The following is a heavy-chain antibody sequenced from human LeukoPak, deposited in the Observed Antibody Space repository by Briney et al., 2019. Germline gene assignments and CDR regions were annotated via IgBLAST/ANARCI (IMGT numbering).Heavy chain of an antibody. J-gene: IGHJ6*03. CDR3: ARVTVVTSLDYYYYYMDV. V-gene: IGHV4-4*07. CDR2: IYTSGST. CDR1: GGSISSYY. Sequence: PSETLSLTCTVSGGSISSYYWSWIRQPAGKGLEWIGRIYTSGSTNYNPSLKSRVAMSVDTSKNQFSLKLSSVTAADTAVYYCARVTVVTSLDYYYYYMDVWGKGTTVTVSS. D-gene: IGHD4-23*01.